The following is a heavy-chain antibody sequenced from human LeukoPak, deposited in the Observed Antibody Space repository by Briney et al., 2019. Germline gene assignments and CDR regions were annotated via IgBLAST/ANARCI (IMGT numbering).Heavy chain of an antibody. V-gene: IGHV3-7*01. CDR2: IKQDESEK. CDR3: ARDKIEGPTKLDY. J-gene: IGHJ4*02. Sequence: PGGSLRLSCAASGFTFSSYWMSWVRQAPGKGLEWVANIKQDESEKYYVDSVKGRFTISRDNAKNSLYLQMNSLRAEDTAVYCCARDKIEGPTKLDYWGQGILVTVSS. CDR1: GFTFSSYW. D-gene: IGHD1-1*01.